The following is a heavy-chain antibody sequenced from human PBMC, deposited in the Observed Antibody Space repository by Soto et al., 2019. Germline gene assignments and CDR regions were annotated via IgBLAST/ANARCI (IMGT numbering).Heavy chain of an antibody. CDR1: GFSFGDYA. CDR2: IRNPGYGGTT. V-gene: IGHV3-49*04. Sequence: GGSLRLSCTTSGFSFGDYAMTWVRQAPGKGLEWVGFIRNPGYGGTTEYATSVKGRFIISRDDSMSSAYLQLNSLRVDDSAVYYCVRGSFGYYGPWGQGTLVTVSS. D-gene: IGHD3-3*01. J-gene: IGHJ5*02. CDR3: VRGSFGYYGP.